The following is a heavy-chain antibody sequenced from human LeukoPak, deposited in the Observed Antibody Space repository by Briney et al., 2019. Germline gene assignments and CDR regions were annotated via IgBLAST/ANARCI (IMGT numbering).Heavy chain of an antibody. V-gene: IGHV1-8*03. CDR1: GYTFTCYD. Sequence: ASVKVSCKASGYTFTCYDINWVRQATGQGLEWMGWMNANSGNTGYAQKFQGRVTITRNTSISTAYMELSSLRSEDTAVYYCARGTPDSSGYYYYYYMDVWGKGTTVTVSS. J-gene: IGHJ6*03. CDR3: ARGTPDSSGYYYYYYMDV. D-gene: IGHD3-22*01. CDR2: MNANSGNT.